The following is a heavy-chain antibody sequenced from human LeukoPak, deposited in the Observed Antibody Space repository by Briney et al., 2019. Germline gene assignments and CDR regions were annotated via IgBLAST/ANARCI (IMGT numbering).Heavy chain of an antibody. CDR3: ARVVPAAIGWFDP. V-gene: IGHV4-38-2*01. J-gene: IGHJ5*02. Sequence: SETLSLTCAVSAYSISSGYYWGWIRQPPGKGLEWIGSIYHSGSTYYNPSLKSRVTISVDTSKNQFSLKLSSVTAADTAVYYCARVVPAAIGWFDPRGQGTLVTVSS. D-gene: IGHD2-2*02. CDR1: AYSISSGYY. CDR2: IYHSGST.